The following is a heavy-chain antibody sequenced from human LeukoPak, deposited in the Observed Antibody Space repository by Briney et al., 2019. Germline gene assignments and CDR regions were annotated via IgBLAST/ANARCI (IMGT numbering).Heavy chain of an antibody. J-gene: IGHJ4*02. V-gene: IGHV1-2*02. CDR1: GYTFTGYY. CDR3: ARDSEEYSGSYYFDY. CDR2: INPNSGGT. Sequence: GASVKVSCKASGYTFTGYYMHWVRQAPGQGLEWMGWINPNSGGTNYAQKFQGRVTMTRDTSISTAYMELSRLRSDDTAVYYCARDSEEYSGSYYFDYWGQGTLVTVSS. D-gene: IGHD1-26*01.